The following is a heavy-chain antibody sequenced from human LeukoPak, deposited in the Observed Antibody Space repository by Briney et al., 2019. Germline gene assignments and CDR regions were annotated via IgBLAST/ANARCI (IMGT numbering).Heavy chain of an antibody. V-gene: IGHV1-46*01. CDR2: INPSGGST. CDR3: ASSNYGDYALEY. Sequence: GASVKVSCKASGYAFTSYYMHWVRQAPGQGLEWMGIINPSGGSTSYAQKFQGRVTMTRDMSTSTVYMELSSLRSEDTAIFYCASSNYGDYALEYWGQGTLVTVSS. CDR1: GYAFTSYY. D-gene: IGHD4-17*01. J-gene: IGHJ4*02.